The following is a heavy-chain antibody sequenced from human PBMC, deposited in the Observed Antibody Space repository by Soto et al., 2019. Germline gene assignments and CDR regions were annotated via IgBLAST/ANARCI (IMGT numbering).Heavy chain of an antibody. J-gene: IGHJ5*02. CDR1: GGSLSSNY. V-gene: IGHV4-59*01. CDR3: AKLPLADYGGIFDP. Sequence: QVQLQESGPGLVKPAETLSLTCTVSGGSLSSNYWSWIRQPPGKGLEWMGNVYYSGNTNYNPSLKSRVPISVDTSKNQFSLKLGSVTAADTAVYYCAKLPLADYGGIFDPWGQGTLVTVSS. D-gene: IGHD4-17*01. CDR2: VYYSGNT.